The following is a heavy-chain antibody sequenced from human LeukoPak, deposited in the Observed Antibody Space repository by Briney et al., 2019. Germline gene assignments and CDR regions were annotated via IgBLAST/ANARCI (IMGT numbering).Heavy chain of an antibody. CDR3: ARDRWGVNYYQYMDV. Sequence: ASVKVSCKASGGTFSSYAISWVRQAPGQGLEWMGGIIPIFGTANYAQKLQGRVTMTTDTATSTAYMELSSLRADDTAVYYCARDRWGVNYYQYMDVWGKGTTVTVSS. D-gene: IGHD3-10*01. CDR2: IIPIFGTA. CDR1: GGTFSSYA. J-gene: IGHJ6*03. V-gene: IGHV1-69*05.